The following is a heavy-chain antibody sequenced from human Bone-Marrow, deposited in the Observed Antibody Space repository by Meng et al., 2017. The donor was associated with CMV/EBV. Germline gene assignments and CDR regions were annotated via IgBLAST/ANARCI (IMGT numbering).Heavy chain of an antibody. V-gene: IGHV1-8*03. CDR1: GYTFTNNA. D-gene: IGHD2-2*02. Sequence: ASVKVSCKASGYTFTNNAISWVRQAPGQGLEWMGWMNPNSGNTGYAQKFQGRVTITRNTSISTAYMELSSLRSEDTAVYYCAGGRCSSTSCYMALHSYYYYYGMDVWAQGTTVTVSS. CDR3: AGGRCSSTSCYMALHSYYYYYGMDV. J-gene: IGHJ6*02. CDR2: MNPNSGNT.